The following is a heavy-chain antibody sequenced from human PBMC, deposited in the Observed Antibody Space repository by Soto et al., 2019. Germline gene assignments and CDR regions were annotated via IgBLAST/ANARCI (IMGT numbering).Heavy chain of an antibody. CDR2: IYVTGAV. CDR1: GASLNSGNYY. CDR3: ARLRIATNNYKWFDP. V-gene: IGHV4-31*03. J-gene: IGHJ5*02. Sequence: PSETLSLTCSVSGASLNSGNYYFIGMRQCPGKGLEWIGHIYVTGAVDYNPSLRDRITISQDTSERQFSLNLRLVTAADTAVYYCARLRIATNNYKWFDPWGQGTLVTVS. D-gene: IGHD2-21*01.